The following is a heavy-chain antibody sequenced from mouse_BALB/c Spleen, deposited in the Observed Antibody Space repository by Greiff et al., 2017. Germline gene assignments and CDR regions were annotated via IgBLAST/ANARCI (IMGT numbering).Heavy chain of an antibody. CDR3: ASYGSSSYWYFDV. J-gene: IGHJ1*01. V-gene: IGHV5-6-5*01. CDR1: GFTFSSYA. CDR2: IGSGGST. Sequence: EVKLMESGGGLVKPGGSLKLSCAASGFTFSSYAMSWVRQTPEKRLEWVASIGSGGSTYYPDSVKGRFTISRDNARNILYLQMSSLRSEDTAMYYCASYGSSSYWYFDVWGAGTTVTVSS. D-gene: IGHD1-1*01.